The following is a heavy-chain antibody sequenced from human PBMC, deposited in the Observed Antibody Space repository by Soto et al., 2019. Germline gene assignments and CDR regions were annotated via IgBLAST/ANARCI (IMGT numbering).Heavy chain of an antibody. J-gene: IGHJ4*02. D-gene: IGHD3-9*01. CDR1: GFTFSVYS. CDR2: ISSSRDI. CDR3: ATSSDTGYIFDF. Sequence: GGSLRLSCTASGFTFSVYSMNWVRQAPGRGLEWVSSISSSRDIYYADSVKGRFIISRDNAKNSLFLQMNSLRAEDTAVYYCATSSDTGYIFDFWGQGTLVTVSS. V-gene: IGHV3-21*01.